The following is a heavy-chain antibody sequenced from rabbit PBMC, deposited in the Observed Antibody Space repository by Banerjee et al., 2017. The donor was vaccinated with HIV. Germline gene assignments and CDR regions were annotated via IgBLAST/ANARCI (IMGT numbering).Heavy chain of an antibody. CDR2: ISSGGATT. Sequence: QSLEESGGDLVKPGASLTLTCKASGIDFSSGYWICWVRQAPGKGLEWIGCISSGGATTYYASWAKGRFTISKTSSTTVTLRLTSLTAADTATYFCARYGVGSGNDLWGQGTL. CDR3: ARYGVGSGNDL. D-gene: IGHD1-1*01. J-gene: IGHJ4*01. CDR1: GIDFSSGYW. V-gene: IGHV1S40*01.